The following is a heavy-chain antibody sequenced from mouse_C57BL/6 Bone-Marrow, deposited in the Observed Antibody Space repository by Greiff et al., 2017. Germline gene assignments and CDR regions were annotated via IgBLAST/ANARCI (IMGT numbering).Heavy chain of an antibody. CDR1: GYTFTSYG. J-gene: IGHJ2*01. CDR3: ARRAYYGSSYGY. CDR2: IYPRSGNP. Sequence: VQLQQSGAELARPGASVKLSCKASGYTFTSYGISWVKQRTGQGLEWIGEIYPRSGNPYYNEKFKGKATLTADKSSSTAYMELRSLTSEDSAVYFCARRAYYGSSYGYWGQGTTLTVSS. V-gene: IGHV1-81*01. D-gene: IGHD1-1*01.